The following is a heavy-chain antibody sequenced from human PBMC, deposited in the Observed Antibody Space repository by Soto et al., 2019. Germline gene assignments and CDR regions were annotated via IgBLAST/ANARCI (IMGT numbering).Heavy chain of an antibody. Sequence: EVRLVETGGVLIQPGGSLRLSCAASVGTVSSNYMSWVRQAPGKGLEWVPGVYGGGSIFYADSVKGRFTISRDNSKNTLYLQMNSLRAEDTAVYYCARGPTDYDPSGTFEYWGPGTLVTVSS. J-gene: IGHJ4*02. CDR3: ARGPTDYDPSGTFEY. V-gene: IGHV3-53*02. CDR2: VYGGGSI. CDR1: VGTVSSNY. D-gene: IGHD3-16*01.